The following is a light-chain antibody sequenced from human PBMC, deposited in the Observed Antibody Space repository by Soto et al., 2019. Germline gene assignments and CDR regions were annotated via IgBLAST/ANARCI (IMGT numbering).Light chain of an antibody. J-gene: IGKJ5*01. CDR1: QSVSSSY. CDR3: QPYGSSPPRIT. Sequence: EIGLTQSRGSMALSPGERATLSCRASQSVSSSYLAWYQQKPGQAPRLLIYGASSRATGIPDRFSGSGSGTDFTITISRLEHEDFAVYHCQPYGSSPPRITFGQGTRLEIK. CDR2: GAS. V-gene: IGKV3-20*01.